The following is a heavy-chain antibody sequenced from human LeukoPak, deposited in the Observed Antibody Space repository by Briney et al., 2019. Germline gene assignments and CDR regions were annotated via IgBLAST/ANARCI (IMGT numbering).Heavy chain of an antibody. Sequence: ASVKVSCKASGGIFSSYTLSWVRQAPGQGLEWMGGIIPIFGTANYAQKFQGRVTITADESTSTAYMELTSLRSEDTAMYYCARVRMGNQLLFGFDPWGQGTLVTVSS. CDR2: IIPIFGTA. D-gene: IGHD2-2*01. CDR1: GGIFSSYT. J-gene: IGHJ5*02. V-gene: IGHV1-69*13. CDR3: ARVRMGNQLLFGFDP.